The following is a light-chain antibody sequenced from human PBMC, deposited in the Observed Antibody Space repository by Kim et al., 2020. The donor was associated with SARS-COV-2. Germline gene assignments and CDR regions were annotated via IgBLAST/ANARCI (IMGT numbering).Light chain of an antibody. CDR1: SGSIATNY. V-gene: IGLV6-57*02. CDR3: QSYDSSNHVV. CDR2: EDN. J-gene: IGLJ2*01. Sequence: NFMLTQPHSVSESPGKTVTISCTGSSGSIATNYVQWYKQRPGSAPTTVIYEDNQSPSGVPDRFSGSIDRSANSASLTISGLKTEDEADYYCQSYDSSNHVVFGGGTQLTVL.